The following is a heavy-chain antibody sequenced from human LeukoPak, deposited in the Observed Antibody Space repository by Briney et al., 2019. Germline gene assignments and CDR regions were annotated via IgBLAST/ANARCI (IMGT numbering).Heavy chain of an antibody. CDR2: IYYSGST. J-gene: IGHJ4*02. CDR3: ARGDYYDSSGYRY. D-gene: IGHD3-22*01. V-gene: IGHV4-39*07. Sequence: SETLSLTCTVSGGSISSSSDYWGWIRQAPGKGLEWIGSIYYSGSTYYNPSLKSRVTISVDTSKNQFSLKLSSVTAADTAVYYCARGDYYDSSGYRYWGQGTLVTVSS. CDR1: GGSISSSSDY.